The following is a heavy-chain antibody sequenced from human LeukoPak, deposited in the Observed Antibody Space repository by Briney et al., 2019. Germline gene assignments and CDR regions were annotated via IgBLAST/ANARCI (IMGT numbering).Heavy chain of an antibody. J-gene: IGHJ4*02. D-gene: IGHD1-1*01. CDR2: FSADGINI. Sequence: GGSLRLSCAASGFPFSIYGMHWVRQAPGKGLEWVALFSADGINIYYVDSVKGRFTISRDNSKNMLYLQMNSLRAEDTAVYYCAKAAVYSVNWTPFDDWGLGTFVTVSS. CDR3: AKAAVYSVNWTPFDD. V-gene: IGHV3-30*18. CDR1: GFPFSIYG.